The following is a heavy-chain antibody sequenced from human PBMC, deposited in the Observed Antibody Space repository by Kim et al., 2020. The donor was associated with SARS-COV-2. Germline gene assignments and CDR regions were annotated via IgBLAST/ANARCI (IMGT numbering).Heavy chain of an antibody. D-gene: IGHD2-21*01. CDR2: IKYDESDR. J-gene: IGHJ4*02. Sequence: GGSLRLSCIASGFTFSNYWMNWVRQAPGKGPEWVSNIKYDESDRYYADSVKGRFIISRDNAKSSLYLQMDSLRAEDTALYYCARDVGRNFDYWGVGNLVT. V-gene: IGHV3-7*01. CDR3: ARDVGRNFDY. CDR1: GFTFSNYW.